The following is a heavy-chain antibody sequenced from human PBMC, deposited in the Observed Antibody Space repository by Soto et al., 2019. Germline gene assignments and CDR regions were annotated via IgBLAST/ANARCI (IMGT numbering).Heavy chain of an antibody. J-gene: IGHJ6*02. CDR3: ARVTYSSSAAPFPYYGMDV. CDR2: IWYDGGNK. Sequence: QVQLVESGGGVVQPGRSLRLSCAASGFTFRSYGMHWVRQAPGKGLEWVAVIWYDGGNKHYADSVKGRFTISRDNSKNTLYLQMKSLRADDTAVYYCARVTYSSSAAPFPYYGMDVWGQGTTVTVSS. V-gene: IGHV3-33*01. CDR1: GFTFRSYG. D-gene: IGHD6-6*01.